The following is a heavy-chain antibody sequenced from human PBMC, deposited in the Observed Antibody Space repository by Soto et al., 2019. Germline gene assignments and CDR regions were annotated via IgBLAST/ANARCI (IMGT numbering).Heavy chain of an antibody. D-gene: IGHD3-16*02. Sequence: PGGSLRLSCAASGFTFSSYSMNWVRQAPGKGLEWVSYISSSSSTIYYADSVKGRFTISRDNAKNSLYLQMNSLRAEDTAVYYFARYLDTDYIWGSYRTDAFDIWGQGTMVTVSS. CDR3: ARYLDTDYIWGSYRTDAFDI. CDR1: GFTFSSYS. J-gene: IGHJ3*02. V-gene: IGHV3-48*01. CDR2: ISSSSSTI.